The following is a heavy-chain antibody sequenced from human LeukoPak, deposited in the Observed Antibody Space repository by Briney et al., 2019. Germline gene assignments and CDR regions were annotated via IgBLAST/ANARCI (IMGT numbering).Heavy chain of an antibody. CDR3: ARHRAYSSSSPFDY. CDR2: IYYTGST. J-gene: IGHJ4*02. V-gene: IGHV4-59*08. Sequence: SETLSLTCSVSGGSISSLYWSWIRQPPGKGREWIGYIYYTGSTNYNPSLKSRVTMFVDMSKNQFSLRLSSVTAADTAVYYCARHRAYSSSSPFDYWGQGTLVTVSS. CDR1: GGSISSLY. D-gene: IGHD6-6*01.